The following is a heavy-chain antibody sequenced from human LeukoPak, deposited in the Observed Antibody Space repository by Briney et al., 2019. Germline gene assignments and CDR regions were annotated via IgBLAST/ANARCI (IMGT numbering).Heavy chain of an antibody. CDR2: ISGSSYYI. Sequence: GGSLRLSRAASGFTFSSYSMNWVRQAPGKGLEWVSSISGSSYYIYYADSVKGRFTISRDNAKNSLYLQMNSLRAEDTAVYYCAKDMRWELHHAFDIWGQGTMVTVSS. V-gene: IGHV3-21*01. CDR1: GFTFSSYS. J-gene: IGHJ3*02. CDR3: AKDMRWELHHAFDI. D-gene: IGHD1-26*01.